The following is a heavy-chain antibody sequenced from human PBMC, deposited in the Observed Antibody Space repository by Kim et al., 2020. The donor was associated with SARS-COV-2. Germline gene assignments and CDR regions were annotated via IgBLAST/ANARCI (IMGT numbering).Heavy chain of an antibody. Sequence: SETLSLTCTVSGGSISSSSYYWGWIRQPPGKGLEWIGSIYYSGSTYYNPSLKSRVTISVDTSKNQFSLKLSSVTAADTAVYYCARHVTVHIHIVVVIATTFDYWGQGTPVTVSS. CDR1: GGSISSSSYY. CDR2: IYYSGST. D-gene: IGHD2-21*01. V-gene: IGHV4-39*01. CDR3: ARHVTVHIHIVVVIATTFDY. J-gene: IGHJ4*02.